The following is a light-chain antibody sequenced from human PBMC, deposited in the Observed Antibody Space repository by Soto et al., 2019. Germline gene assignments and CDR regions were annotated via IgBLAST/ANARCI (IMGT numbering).Light chain of an antibody. V-gene: IGKV3-20*01. CDR2: GAS. CDR1: ETVAGSY. Sequence: EIVMTQSQGTLSVSPAERATLSCRASETVAGSYLAWYQQKPGQAPRLLIHGASTRATGIADRFSGSGSGTDFTLTISRLEPEDFAVYYCQLYGTSPKTFGQGTNVDI. CDR3: QLYGTSPKT. J-gene: IGKJ1*01.